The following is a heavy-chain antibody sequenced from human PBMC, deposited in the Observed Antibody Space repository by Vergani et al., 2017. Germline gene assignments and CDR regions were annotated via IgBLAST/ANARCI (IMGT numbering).Heavy chain of an antibody. CDR3: AKDEDGSGSYYKGYFDY. CDR2: IKRDGTET. J-gene: IGHJ4*02. D-gene: IGHD3-10*01. CDR1: GFTFRSYA. Sequence: VQLVESGGGVVQPGRSLRLSCAASGFTFRSYAMHWVRQAPGKGLEWVASIKRDGTETFYVDSVKGRFTISRDNSKNTLYLQMNSLRAEDTAVYYCAKDEDGSGSYYKGYFDYWGQGTLVTVSS. V-gene: IGHV3-30*04.